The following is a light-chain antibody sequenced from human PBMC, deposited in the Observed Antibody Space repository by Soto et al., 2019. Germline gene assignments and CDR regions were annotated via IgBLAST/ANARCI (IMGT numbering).Light chain of an antibody. CDR2: EVS. CDR1: SSDVGGYNY. CDR3: SSYTSSSPPDV. V-gene: IGLV2-14*01. J-gene: IGLJ1*01. Sequence: QSALTQPASVSGSPGQSITISCTGTSSDVGGYNYVSWYQQHPGKAPKLMIYEVSNRPSGIPNRFSGSKSGNTASLPISGLQAEDEADYYCSSYTSSSPPDVFGAGTKLTVL.